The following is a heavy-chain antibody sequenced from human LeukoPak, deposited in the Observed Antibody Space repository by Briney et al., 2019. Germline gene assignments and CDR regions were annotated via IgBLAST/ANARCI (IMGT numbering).Heavy chain of an antibody. V-gene: IGHV1-58*01. CDR2: IVVGSGNT. CDR3: AAGGSGGSSTFDY. CDR1: GFTFTSSA. Sequence: GASVKVSCKASGFTFTSSAVQWVRQARGQRLEWIGWIVVGSGNTNYAQKFQERVTITRDMSTSTAYMELSSLRSEDTAVYYCAAGGSGGSSTFDYWGQGTLVTVSS. J-gene: IGHJ4*02. D-gene: IGHD1-26*01.